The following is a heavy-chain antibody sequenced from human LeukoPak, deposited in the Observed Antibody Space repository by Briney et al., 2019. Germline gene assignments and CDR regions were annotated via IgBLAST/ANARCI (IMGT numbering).Heavy chain of an antibody. D-gene: IGHD2-2*01. V-gene: IGHV1-2*02. Sequence: ASVKVSCKASGYTFTGYYMHWVRQAPGQGLGWMGWINPNSGGTNYAQKFQGRVTMTRDTSISTAYMELSRLRSDDTAVYYCAREGSAMEAYNWFDPWGQGTLVTVSS. J-gene: IGHJ5*02. CDR2: INPNSGGT. CDR3: AREGSAMEAYNWFDP. CDR1: GYTFTGYY.